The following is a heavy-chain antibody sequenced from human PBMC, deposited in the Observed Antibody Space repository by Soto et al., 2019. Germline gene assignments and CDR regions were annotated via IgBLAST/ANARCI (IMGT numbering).Heavy chain of an antibody. CDR1: GYRFSSYW. D-gene: IGHD2-2*01. CDR3: ARGTATGQLDP. J-gene: IGHJ5*02. V-gene: IGHV5-51*01. Sequence: GESLEISCKGSGYRFSSYWIAWVRQMPGKGLEWMGIIYPCDSDTIYSPSFQGQVTFSVXXXIXXXYXQXIXLKASDTAMYYCARGTATGQLDPWGQGTLVTVTS. CDR2: IYPCDSDT.